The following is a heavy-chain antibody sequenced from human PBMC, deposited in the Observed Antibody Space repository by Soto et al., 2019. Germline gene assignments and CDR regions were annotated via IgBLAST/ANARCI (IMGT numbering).Heavy chain of an antibody. V-gene: IGHV3-23*01. D-gene: IGHD3-3*01. CDR1: GFTFLTNV. Sequence: SLSVSSEASGFTFLTNVLPRVRQVQDEGLEWVSAISAGGGTTYYADPVKGRFTISRDNSKNMLYLQMNRLRAEDTAVYYCAKVRRDFAQISELDYCDFRGPGTQVNGSA. J-gene: IGHJ4*02. CDR3: AKVRRDFAQISELDYCDF. CDR2: ISAGGGTT.